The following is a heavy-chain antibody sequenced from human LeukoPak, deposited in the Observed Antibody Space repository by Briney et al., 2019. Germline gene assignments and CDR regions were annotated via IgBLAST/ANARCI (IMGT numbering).Heavy chain of an antibody. J-gene: IGHJ6*03. CDR3: ARHWGYVSSWYPSWYYSYYMDV. D-gene: IGHD6-13*01. V-gene: IGHV4-39*01. CDR1: GGSISSSSYY. CDR2: IYYSGST. Sequence: SETLSLTCTVSGGSISSSSYYWGWIRQPPGKGLEWSGSIYYSGSTYYNPSLKSRVTISVDTSKNQFSLKLSSVTAADTAVYYWARHWGYVSSWYPSWYYSYYMDVWGKGTTVTVSS.